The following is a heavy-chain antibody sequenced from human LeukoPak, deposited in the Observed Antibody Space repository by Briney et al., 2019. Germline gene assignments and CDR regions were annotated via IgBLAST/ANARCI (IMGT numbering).Heavy chain of an antibody. J-gene: IGHJ3*02. Sequence: PSETLSLTCAVYGGSFSGYYWSWIRQPPGKGLEWIGEINHSGSTNYNPSLKSRVTISVDTSKNQFSLKLSSVTAADTAVYYCASPSGYYSYDSFDIWGQGTVVTVSS. V-gene: IGHV4-34*01. CDR1: GGSFSGYY. D-gene: IGHD3-22*01. CDR2: INHSGST. CDR3: ASPSGYYSYDSFDI.